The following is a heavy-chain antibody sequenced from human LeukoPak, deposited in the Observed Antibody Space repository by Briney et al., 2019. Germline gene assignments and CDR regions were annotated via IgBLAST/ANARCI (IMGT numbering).Heavy chain of an antibody. CDR2: ISTFNGNT. CDR3: ARRHLIGNGYFDH. CDR1: GYAFTNYG. J-gene: IGHJ4*02. V-gene: IGHV1-18*01. Sequence: AASVKVSCKASGYAFTNYGVGWLRLAPGQGLQWLGWISTFNGNTNYAQIVQDRVTMTTDTSTNTAYLELRSLRSDDTAVYYCARRHLIGNGYFDHWGQGTLVTVSS. D-gene: IGHD1-1*01.